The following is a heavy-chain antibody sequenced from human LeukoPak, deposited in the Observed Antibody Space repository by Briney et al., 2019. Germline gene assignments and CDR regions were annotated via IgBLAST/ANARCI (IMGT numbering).Heavy chain of an antibody. Sequence: ASVKVSCKASGYTFTGYYMHWVRQAPGQGLEWMGWINPNSGGTNYAQKFQGRVTMTRDTSIRTAYMELSRLRSDDTAVYYCARESGEHQLLLIHWGQGTLVTVSS. V-gene: IGHV1-2*02. CDR1: GYTFTGYY. CDR2: INPNSGGT. CDR3: ARESGEHQLLLIH. D-gene: IGHD2-2*01. J-gene: IGHJ4*02.